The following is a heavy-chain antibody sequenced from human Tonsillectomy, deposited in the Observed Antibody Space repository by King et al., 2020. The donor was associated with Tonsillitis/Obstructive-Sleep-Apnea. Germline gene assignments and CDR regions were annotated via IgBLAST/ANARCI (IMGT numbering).Heavy chain of an antibody. CDR1: GFTFSSYE. V-gene: IGHV3-48*03. Sequence: ESGGGLVQPGGSLRLSCAASGFTFSSYEMNWVRQAPGKGLEWVSYISSSGSTIYYADSVKGRFTISRDNAKNSLYLQMNSLRAEDTAVYYCARDRYYGSGTFDYWGQGTLVTVSS. CDR2: ISSSGSTI. J-gene: IGHJ4*02. CDR3: ARDRYYGSGTFDY. D-gene: IGHD3-10*01.